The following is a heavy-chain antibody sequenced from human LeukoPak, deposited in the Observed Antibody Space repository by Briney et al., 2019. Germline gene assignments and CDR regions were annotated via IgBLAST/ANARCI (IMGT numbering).Heavy chain of an antibody. Sequence: GGSLTLSCAASGFIFSDYSRNWVRQAPGKGLEWVSNIRGSASGLGSGMYYADSVNCRFTISRDDAKNSLYLQMSSLRAEDTAFYYRARDNNWGFDYWGQGALVTVSS. CDR1: GFIFSDYS. J-gene: IGHJ4*02. D-gene: IGHD7-27*01. CDR3: ARDNNWGFDY. CDR2: IRGSASGLGSGM. V-gene: IGHV3-48*04.